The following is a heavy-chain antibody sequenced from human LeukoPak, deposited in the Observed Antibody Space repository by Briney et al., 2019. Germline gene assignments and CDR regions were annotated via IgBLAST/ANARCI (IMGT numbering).Heavy chain of an antibody. J-gene: IGHJ4*02. CDR2: IDPGGVEK. CDR1: GFRFTGYW. D-gene: IGHD1-14*01. Sequence: GGSLRLSCAASGFRFTGYWMGWVRQAAGKGLQWVANIDPGGVEKYYGNSVRGRFTISRDNGKNSLYLQMNSLRAEDTAVYYCARPSSRIYFDYWGQGTLVTVSS. V-gene: IGHV3-7*05. CDR3: ARPSSRIYFDY.